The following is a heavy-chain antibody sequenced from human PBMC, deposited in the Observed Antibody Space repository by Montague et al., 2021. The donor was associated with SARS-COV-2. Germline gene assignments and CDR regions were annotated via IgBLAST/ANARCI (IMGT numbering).Heavy chain of an antibody. CDR2: IDWDDEK. D-gene: IGHD5-24*01. CDR3: ARGPFNYDY. V-gene: IGHV2-70*11. CDR1: GFSLTTNGMS. J-gene: IGHJ4*02. Sequence: PALVKPTQTLTLTCTFSGFSLTTNGMSVSWIRQPPGKALEWLARIDWDDEKYYITSLKTRLTISKDTSKNQVVLTMTSMDPVDTATYYCARGPFNYDYWGRGTLVTVSS.